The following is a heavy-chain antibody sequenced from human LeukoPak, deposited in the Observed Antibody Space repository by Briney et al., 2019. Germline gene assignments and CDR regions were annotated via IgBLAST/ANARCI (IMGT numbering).Heavy chain of an antibody. J-gene: IGHJ4*02. CDR1: GFIFGNEE. D-gene: IGHD5-24*01. V-gene: IGHV3-48*03. Sequence: GGPLRLSCVVSGFIFGNEEMNWVRQVPGKGLEWIAYISDTGGRITYGDSVKGRFTISRDNAKNSLYLQMNSLRVEDTATYYCARGGNYAPFDYWGQGALVAVSS. CDR3: ARGGNYAPFDY. CDR2: ISDTGGRI.